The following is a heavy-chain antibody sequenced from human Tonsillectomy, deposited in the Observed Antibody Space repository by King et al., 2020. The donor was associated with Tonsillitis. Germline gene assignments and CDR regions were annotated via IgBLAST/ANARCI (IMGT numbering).Heavy chain of an antibody. CDR3: ARGCNIAAAGTGYYFDY. D-gene: IGHD6-13*01. CDR1: GGSISSYY. CDR2: IYDSGST. J-gene: IGHJ4*02. Sequence: VQLVESGPGLVKPSETLSLTCTVSGGSISSYYWSWIRQPPGKGLEWIGYIYDSGSTNYNPSLKSRGTISVDTSKNQLSLKLSSVTAADTAVYYCARGCNIAAAGTGYYFDYWGQGTLVTVSS. V-gene: IGHV4-59*01.